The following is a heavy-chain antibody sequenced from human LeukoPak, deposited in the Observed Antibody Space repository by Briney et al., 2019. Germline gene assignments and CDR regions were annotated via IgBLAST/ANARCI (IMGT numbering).Heavy chain of an antibody. Sequence: PGRSLRLSCAAPEFTFSNYGMHWVRQAPGKGLEWVAVISFDGSNKYYADSVKGRFTISRDNSKNTLYLQMNSLRAEDTAVYYCAKDRRGGYQLLFVDFWGQGTLVTVSS. D-gene: IGHD2-2*01. J-gene: IGHJ4*02. CDR2: ISFDGSNK. V-gene: IGHV3-30*18. CDR3: AKDRRGGYQLLFVDF. CDR1: EFTFSNYG.